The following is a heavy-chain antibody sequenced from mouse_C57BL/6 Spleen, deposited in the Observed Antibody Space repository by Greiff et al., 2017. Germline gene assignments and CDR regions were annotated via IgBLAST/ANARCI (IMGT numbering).Heavy chain of an antibody. CDR2: ISYDGSN. CDR1: GYSIPSGYY. J-gene: IGHJ3*01. CDR3: ARDLITTAY. Sequence: EVQLQQSGPGLVKPSQSLSLTCSVTGYSIPSGYYWNWIRQFPGNKLEWMGYISYDGSNNYNPSLKNRISITRDTSKNQFFLKLNSVTTEDTATYYCARDLITTAYWGQGTLVTVSA. D-gene: IGHD2-4*01. V-gene: IGHV3-6*01.